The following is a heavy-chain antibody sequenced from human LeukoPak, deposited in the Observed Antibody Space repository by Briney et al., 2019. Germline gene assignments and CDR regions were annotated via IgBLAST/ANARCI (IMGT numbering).Heavy chain of an antibody. CDR1: GFTFKSFD. J-gene: IGHJ3*02. D-gene: IGHD3-16*01. CDR3: ARDMGGPAATDGFDI. CDR2: ISGSSTTI. V-gene: IGHV3-48*02. Sequence: GGSLRLSCAASGFTFKSFDMGWLRQAPGKGLEWLSYISGSSTTIYYADSVKGRFTISRDNPKNSLYLQMNSLRDDDTAIYYCARDMGGPAATDGFDIWGQGTMVTVSS.